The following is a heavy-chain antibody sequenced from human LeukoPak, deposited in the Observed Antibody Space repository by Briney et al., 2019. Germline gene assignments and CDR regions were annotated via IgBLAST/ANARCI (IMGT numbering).Heavy chain of an antibody. Sequence: PSETLSLTCAVSGYPISSGYYWGWIRQPPGKGLEGIATIYHNWGIYFNPSLKSRVTISLDTSKNQFSLKLTSVTAADTAMYYCARNVTAGYFDYWGQGILVTVSS. D-gene: IGHD1-1*01. V-gene: IGHV4-38-2*01. J-gene: IGHJ4*02. CDR2: IYHNWGI. CDR3: ARNVTAGYFDY. CDR1: GYPISSGYY.